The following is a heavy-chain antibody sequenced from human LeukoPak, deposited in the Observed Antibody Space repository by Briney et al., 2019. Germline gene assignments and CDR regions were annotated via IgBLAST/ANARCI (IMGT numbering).Heavy chain of an antibody. D-gene: IGHD5-18*01. Sequence: GGSLRLSCAASGFTFSSNVMIWVRQAPGKGLEWVSSIPASGGSTYYADSVKGRFTISRDNSKNSLYLQMNSLRAEDTAVYYCAKGDSSWGQGTLVTVSS. V-gene: IGHV3-23*01. J-gene: IGHJ4*02. CDR3: AKGDSS. CDR2: IPASGGST. CDR1: GFTFSSNV.